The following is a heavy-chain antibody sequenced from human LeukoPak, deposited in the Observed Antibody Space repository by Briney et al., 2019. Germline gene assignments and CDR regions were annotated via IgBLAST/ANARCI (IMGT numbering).Heavy chain of an antibody. CDR2: INPNSGGT. J-gene: IGHJ4*02. CDR1: GYTFTGYY. V-gene: IGHV1-2*02. Sequence: ASVKVSCKAPGYTFTGYYMHWVRQAPGQGLEWMGWINPNSGGTNYAQKFQGRVTMTRDTSISTAYMELSRLRSDDTAVYYCARGPPRVGATWGVAYYFDYWGQGTLVTVSS. CDR3: ARGPPRVGATWGVAYYFDY. D-gene: IGHD1-26*01.